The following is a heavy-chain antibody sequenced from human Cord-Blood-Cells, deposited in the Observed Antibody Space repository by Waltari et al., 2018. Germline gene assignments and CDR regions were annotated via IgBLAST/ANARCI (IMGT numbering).Heavy chain of an antibody. J-gene: IGHJ3*02. Sequence: QVQLVQSGAEVKKPGASVKVSCKASGYTFTGYYMHWVRQAPGQGLEWMGWINPTSGGTNYAQKFQGRVTMTRDTSISTAYMELSRLRSDDTAVYYCASALNYDFWSGYYAFDIWGQGTMVTVSS. V-gene: IGHV1-2*02. CDR1: GYTFTGYY. D-gene: IGHD3-3*01. CDR2: INPTSGGT. CDR3: ASALNYDFWSGYYAFDI.